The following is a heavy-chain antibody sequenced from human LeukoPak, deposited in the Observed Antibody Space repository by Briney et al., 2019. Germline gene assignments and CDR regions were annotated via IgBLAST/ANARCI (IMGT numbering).Heavy chain of an antibody. Sequence: GGSLRLSCAASGFTFSSYAMHWVRQAPGKGLEWVAVISYGGSNKYYADSVKGRFTISRDNSKNTLYLQMNSLRAEDTAVYYCGRDSTRLSAMVRGVIGWGQRTLVTVST. CDR3: GRDSTRLSAMVRGVIG. V-gene: IGHV3-30-3*01. CDR2: ISYGGSNK. J-gene: IGHJ4*02. D-gene: IGHD3-10*01. CDR1: GFTFSSYA.